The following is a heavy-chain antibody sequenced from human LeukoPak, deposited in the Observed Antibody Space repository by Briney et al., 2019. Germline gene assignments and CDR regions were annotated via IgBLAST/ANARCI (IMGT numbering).Heavy chain of an antibody. D-gene: IGHD2/OR15-2a*01. Sequence: ASVKVSCKASGYTFTSYDINWVRQATGQGLEWMGWMNPNSGNTGYAQKLQGRVTMTTDTSTSTAYMELRSLRSDDTAVYYCARAKGFSPTDYWGQGTLVTVSS. CDR3: ARAKGFSPTDY. J-gene: IGHJ4*02. V-gene: IGHV1-8*02. CDR1: GYTFTSYD. CDR2: MNPNSGNT.